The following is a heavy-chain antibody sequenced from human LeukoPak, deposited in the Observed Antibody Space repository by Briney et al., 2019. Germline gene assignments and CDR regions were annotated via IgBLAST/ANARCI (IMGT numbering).Heavy chain of an antibody. V-gene: IGHV3-23*01. CDR2: ISASGGST. J-gene: IGHJ4*02. D-gene: IGHD6-19*01. CDR3: AKEGSSGWYSFFDY. Sequence: GGSLRLSCAASGFTFSSYAMSGVPQAPGKGLEWVSAISASGGSTYYADSVKGRFTISRDKSKNTLYLQMNSLRAKDTAVYYCAKEGSSGWYSFFDYWGQGTLVTVSS. CDR1: GFTFSSYA.